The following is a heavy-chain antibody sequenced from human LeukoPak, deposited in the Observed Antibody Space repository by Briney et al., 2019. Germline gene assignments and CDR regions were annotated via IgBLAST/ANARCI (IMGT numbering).Heavy chain of an antibody. CDR3: ATHGSGSYFAFHL. J-gene: IGHJ3*01. D-gene: IGHD3-10*01. CDR1: GYTFTDYY. Sequence: ASMKVSCKASGYTFTDYYIRLVRQAPGQGLEWMAWINPKDGGTRYAQNFQGRVTMTRDTPISTAYMDLSRLTSDDTAVYYCATHGSGSYFAFHLWGQGTTVTVSS. CDR2: INPKDGGT. V-gene: IGHV1-2*02.